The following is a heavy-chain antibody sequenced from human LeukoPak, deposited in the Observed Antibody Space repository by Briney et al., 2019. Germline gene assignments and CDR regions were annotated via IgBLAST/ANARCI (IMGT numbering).Heavy chain of an antibody. V-gene: IGHV3-53*04. CDR2: IYSGGTT. D-gene: IGHD5-18*01. Sequence: GGSLRLSCAASGFTFSSYAMSWVRQAPGKGLEWVSTIYSGGTTYYADSVMGRFTISRHNSRNTLYLQMNSLRAEDTAVYYCARVDTVMAYYFDLWGQGTLVTVSS. J-gene: IGHJ4*02. CDR3: ARVDTVMAYYFDL. CDR1: GFTFSSYA.